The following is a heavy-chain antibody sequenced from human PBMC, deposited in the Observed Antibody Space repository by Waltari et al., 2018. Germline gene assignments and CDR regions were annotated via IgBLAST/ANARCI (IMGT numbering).Heavy chain of an antibody. D-gene: IGHD5-12*01. CDR3: ARDLANSGYNYYYYGMDV. CDR2: IYHSGST. Sequence: VQLQESGPGLVKPSGTLSLTCAVSGCPISSSNWWSWVRQPPGKGLEWIGEIYHSGSTNYNPSLKSRVTISVDKSKNQFSLKLSSVTAADTAVYYCARDLANSGYNYYYYGMDVWGQGTTVTVS. CDR1: GCPISSSNW. J-gene: IGHJ6*02. V-gene: IGHV4-4*02.